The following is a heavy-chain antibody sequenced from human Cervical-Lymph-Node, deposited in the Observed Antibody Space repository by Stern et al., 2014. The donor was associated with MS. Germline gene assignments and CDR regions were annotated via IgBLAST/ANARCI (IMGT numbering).Heavy chain of an antibody. Sequence: VQLVESGAEVKKPGASVKVFCKASGDTFARYPIHWLRQAPGQAPVWMGIVNPTDGRTTYAQTFQGRVTMTRDTSTRTVYMELSSLRAEDTAMYFCANPLPYANWGQGTRVTVSS. D-gene: IGHD4-17*01. CDR1: GDTFARYP. CDR3: ANPLPYAN. CDR2: VNPTDGRT. J-gene: IGHJ1*01. V-gene: IGHV1-46*03.